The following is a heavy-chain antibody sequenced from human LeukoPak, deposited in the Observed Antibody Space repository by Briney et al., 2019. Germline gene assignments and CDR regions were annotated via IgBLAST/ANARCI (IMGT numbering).Heavy chain of an antibody. V-gene: IGHV4-38-2*01. CDR3: ARLTSTSPEDS. J-gene: IGHJ4*02. CDR2: IFHSGST. Sequence: TSETLSLTCAVSGYSISSGYFWGWIRQPPGKGLQWIGPIFHSGSTYYNPSLKSRVTISVDTSKNQFSLKLSSVTAADTAMYYCARLTSTSPEDSWGQGTLVTVSS. D-gene: IGHD6-6*01. CDR1: GYSISSGYF.